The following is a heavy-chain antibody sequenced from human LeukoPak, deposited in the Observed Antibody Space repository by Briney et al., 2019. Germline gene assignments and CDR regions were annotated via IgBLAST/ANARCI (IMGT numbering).Heavy chain of an antibody. D-gene: IGHD3-3*01. J-gene: IGHJ2*01. CDR3: AKIGVTGSWFFDL. Sequence: GGSLRLSCLASGFTFSNHGMSWVRQDPGKGLEWVSSISANSVYTYYAASVKGRFTISRDNSKNTLFLQMNNMGAEDTAIYFCAKIGVTGSWFFDLWGRGTLLSVSS. V-gene: IGHV3-23*01. CDR2: ISANSVYT. CDR1: GFTFSNHG.